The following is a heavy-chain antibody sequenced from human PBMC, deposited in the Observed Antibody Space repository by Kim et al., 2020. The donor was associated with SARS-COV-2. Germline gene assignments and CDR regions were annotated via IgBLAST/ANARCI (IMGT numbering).Heavy chain of an antibody. CDR1: GFTFSSYW. D-gene: IGHD3-22*01. CDR3: ARGSNYYDSSGYYPLGY. V-gene: IGHV3-7*01. J-gene: IGHJ4*02. CDR2: IKQDGSEK. Sequence: GGSLRLSCAASGFTFSSYWMSWVRQAPGKGLEWVANIKQDGSEKYYVDSVKGRFTISRDNSKNSLYLQMNSLRAEDTAVYYCARGSNYYDSSGYYPLGYWGQGTLVTVSS.